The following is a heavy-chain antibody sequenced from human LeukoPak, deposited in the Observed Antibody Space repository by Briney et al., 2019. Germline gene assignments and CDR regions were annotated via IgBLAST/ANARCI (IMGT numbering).Heavy chain of an antibody. CDR2: IYYSGST. CDR1: GGSISSYY. J-gene: IGHJ4*02. Sequence: SETLSLTCTVSGGSISSYYWSWIRQPPGKGLEWIGYIYYSGSTNYNPSLKSRVTISVDTSKNQFSLKLSSVTAADTAVYYCARASLEYSYGYGFDYWGQGTLVTVSS. V-gene: IGHV4-59*01. D-gene: IGHD5-18*01. CDR3: ARASLEYSYGYGFDY.